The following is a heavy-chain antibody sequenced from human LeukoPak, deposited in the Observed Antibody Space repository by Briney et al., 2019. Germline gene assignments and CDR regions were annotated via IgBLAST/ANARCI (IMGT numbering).Heavy chain of an antibody. V-gene: IGHV1-8*01. D-gene: IGHD3-10*01. CDR1: GYTFTSYD. CDR2: MNPNSGNT. J-gene: IGHJ4*02. CDR3: ARATRGMVRGVIIYYFDY. Sequence: GASVKVSCKASGYTFTSYDINWVRQATGQGLEWMGWMNPNSGNTGYAQKFQGRVTMTRNTSISTAYMELSSLRSEDTAVYYCARATRGMVRGVIIYYFDYWGQGTLVTVSS.